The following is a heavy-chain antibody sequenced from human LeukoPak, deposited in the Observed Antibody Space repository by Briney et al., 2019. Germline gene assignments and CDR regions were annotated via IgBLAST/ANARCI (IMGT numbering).Heavy chain of an antibody. V-gene: IGHV3-23*01. J-gene: IGHJ4*02. CDR3: AARPRMPPRFDY. D-gene: IGHD1-14*01. CDR1: GFTVSSNY. Sequence: PGGSLRLSCAASGFTVSSNYMSWVRQAPGKGLQWVSAISNGGGSAYYADSVKGRFTISRDNSKSTLYLQMNSLRAEDTAIYYCAARPRMPPRFDYWGQGALVTVSS. CDR2: ISNGGGSA.